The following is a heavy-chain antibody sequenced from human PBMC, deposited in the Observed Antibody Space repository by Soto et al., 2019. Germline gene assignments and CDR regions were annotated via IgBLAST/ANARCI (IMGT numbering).Heavy chain of an antibody. V-gene: IGHV4-31*03. Sequence: QVQLQESGPGLVKPSQTLSLTCTVSGGSISSGGYYWSWIRQHPGKGLEWIGYIYYSGSTYYNPSLKSRVNISVDTSKNQFSLKLSSVTAADTAVYYCARDHEVAVAGPSYGMDVWGQGTTVTVSS. CDR1: GGSISSGGYY. CDR2: IYYSGST. D-gene: IGHD6-19*01. CDR3: ARDHEVAVAGPSYGMDV. J-gene: IGHJ6*02.